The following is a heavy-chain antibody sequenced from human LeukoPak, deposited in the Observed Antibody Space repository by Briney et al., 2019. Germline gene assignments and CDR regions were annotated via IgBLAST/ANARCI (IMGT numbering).Heavy chain of an antibody. CDR3: AREYGSGSYYIGYYYMDV. V-gene: IGHV4-61*02. J-gene: IGHJ6*03. Sequence: LSETLSLTCTVSGGSISSSSYYWSWIRQPAGKGLEWIGRIYTSGSTNYNPSLKSRVTISVDTSKNQFSLKLSSVTAADTAVYYCAREYGSGSYYIGYYYMDVWGKGTTVTISS. CDR2: IYTSGST. CDR1: GGSISSSSYY. D-gene: IGHD3-10*01.